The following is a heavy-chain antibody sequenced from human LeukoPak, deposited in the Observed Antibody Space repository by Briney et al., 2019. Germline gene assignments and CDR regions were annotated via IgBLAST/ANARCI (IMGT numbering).Heavy chain of an antibody. V-gene: IGHV4-38-2*02. CDR2: MYHSGST. CDR1: GYSISSGYY. CDR3: ARVSGWNPLEAAHLDY. Sequence: SETLSLTCTVSGYSISSGYYWGWIRQPPGKGLEWIGSMYHSGSTNYNPSLKSRVTISVDTSKNQFSLKLSSVTAANTAVYYCARVSGWNPLEAAHLDYWGQGTLVTVSS. J-gene: IGHJ4*02. D-gene: IGHD6-19*01.